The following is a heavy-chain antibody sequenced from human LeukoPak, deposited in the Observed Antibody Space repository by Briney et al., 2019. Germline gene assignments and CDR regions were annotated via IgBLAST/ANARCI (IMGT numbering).Heavy chain of an antibody. D-gene: IGHD6-13*01. J-gene: IGHJ6*02. CDR1: GYTFTSYY. CDR3: AARIAAAGPYYYYGMDV. V-gene: IGHV1-46*01. Sequence: GASVKVSCTASGYTFTSYYMHWVRQAPGQGLEWMGIINPSGGSTSYAQKFQGRVTMTRDTSTSTVYMELSSLRSEDTAVYYCAARIAAAGPYYYYGMDVWGQGTTVTVSS. CDR2: INPSGGST.